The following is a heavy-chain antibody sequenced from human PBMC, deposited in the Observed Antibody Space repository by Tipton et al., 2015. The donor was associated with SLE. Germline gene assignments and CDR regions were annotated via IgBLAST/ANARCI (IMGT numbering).Heavy chain of an antibody. V-gene: IGHV3-21*01. J-gene: IGHJ4*02. Sequence: SLRLSCAASGFTFSSYTMNWVRQAPGKGLEWVSSISGDSSYRFYADSLKGRFTISRDDAKNSVYLQMNSLRTEDTATYYCTRGGTRYSLDYWGQGTLVTVSS. CDR1: GFTFSSYT. CDR3: TRGGTRYSLDY. CDR2: ISGDSSYR. D-gene: IGHD3-10*01.